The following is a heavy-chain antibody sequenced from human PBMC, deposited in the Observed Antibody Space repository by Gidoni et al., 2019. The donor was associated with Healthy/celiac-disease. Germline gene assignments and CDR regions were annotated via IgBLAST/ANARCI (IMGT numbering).Heavy chain of an antibody. D-gene: IGHD5-18*01. CDR2: IYYSGST. CDR1: GGSISSYY. Sequence: QVQLQESGPGLMKPSETLSLTCTVSGGSISSYYWSWIRQPPGKGLEWIGYIYYSGSTTYNPSLKSRVTISVDTSKNQFSLKLSSVTAADTAVYYCARRDSYGYYFDYWGQGTLVTVSS. CDR3: ARRDSYGYYFDY. V-gene: IGHV4-59*01. J-gene: IGHJ4*02.